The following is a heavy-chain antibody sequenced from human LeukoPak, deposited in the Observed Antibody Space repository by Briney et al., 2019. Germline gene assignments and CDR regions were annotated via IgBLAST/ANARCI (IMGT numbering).Heavy chain of an antibody. J-gene: IGHJ4*02. CDR3: AKDQHRSGNYFDY. CDR2: ISDSGAGT. Sequence: GGSLRLSCAASGFTFSSYAMSWVRQAPGKGLEWVSGISDSGAGTYYADSVKGRFTISRDNSKNTLYLQMNSLSAEDTAAYYCAKDQHRSGNYFDYWGQGTLVTVSS. D-gene: IGHD5-12*01. V-gene: IGHV3-23*01. CDR1: GFTFSSYA.